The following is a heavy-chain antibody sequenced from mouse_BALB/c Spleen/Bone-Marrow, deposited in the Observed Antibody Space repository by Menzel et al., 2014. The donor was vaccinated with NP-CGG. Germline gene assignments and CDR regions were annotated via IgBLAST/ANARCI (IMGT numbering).Heavy chain of an antibody. CDR1: GYSFTGYF. CDR2: INPYNGDT. Sequence: DVQLQEPGPELVKPGASVKISCKASGYSFTGYFMNWVMQSHGKSLEWIGRINPYNGDTFYNQKFKGKATLTVDKSSSTAHMELRSLASEDSAVYYCARGGLLRAMDYWGQGTSVTVSS. D-gene: IGHD2-3*01. V-gene: IGHV1-20*02. J-gene: IGHJ4*01. CDR3: ARGGLLRAMDY.